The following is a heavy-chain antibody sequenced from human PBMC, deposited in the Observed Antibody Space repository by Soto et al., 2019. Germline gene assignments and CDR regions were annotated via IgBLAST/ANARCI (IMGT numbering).Heavy chain of an antibody. J-gene: IGHJ4*02. CDR1: GFTFSSYA. Sequence: QVQLVESGGGVVQPGRSLRLSCAASGFTFSSYAMHWVRKAPGKGLGWVAVISYDGSNKYYADSVKGRFTISRDNSKNTLDLQMNSLRAEDTAVYYCARTRYSGSYPPFDYWGQGTMVTVSS. V-gene: IGHV3-30-3*01. CDR3: ARTRYSGSYPPFDY. CDR2: ISYDGSNK. D-gene: IGHD1-26*01.